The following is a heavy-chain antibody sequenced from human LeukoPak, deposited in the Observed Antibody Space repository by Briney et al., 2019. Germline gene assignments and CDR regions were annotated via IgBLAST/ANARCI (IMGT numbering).Heavy chain of an antibody. CDR3: AKGEYSYGYLFDY. CDR1: GFTFSSYA. V-gene: IGHV3-23*01. D-gene: IGHD5-18*01. J-gene: IGHJ4*02. CDR2: ISSSGGST. Sequence: VGSLRLSCVASGFTFSSYALSWVRQAPGKGLEWVSTISSSGGSTYYADSVKGRFTISRDNSKNTLNLQMNGLGAEDTAVYYCAKGEYSYGYLFDYWGQGTLVTVFS.